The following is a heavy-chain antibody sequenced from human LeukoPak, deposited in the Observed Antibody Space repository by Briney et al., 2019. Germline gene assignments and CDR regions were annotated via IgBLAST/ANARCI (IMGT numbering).Heavy chain of an antibody. Sequence: GGSLRLSCAASGFTFSNYDMSWVRQAPGKGLEWVSGISDTGYNTYDADSVKGRFTISRDNSKNTLYLQMNSLRADDTAVYYCAKGRAIVATKYYFDYWGQGTLVTVSS. CDR1: GFTFSNYD. J-gene: IGHJ4*02. V-gene: IGHV3-23*01. D-gene: IGHD5-12*01. CDR3: AKGRAIVATKYYFDY. CDR2: ISDTGYNT.